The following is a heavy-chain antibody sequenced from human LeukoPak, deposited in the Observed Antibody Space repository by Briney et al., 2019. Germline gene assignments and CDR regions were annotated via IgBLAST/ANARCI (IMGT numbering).Heavy chain of an antibody. CDR2: ISGSGGST. Sequence: GGSLRLSCAASGFTFSSYAMSWVRQAPGKGLEWVSAISGSGGSTCYANSVKGRFTISRDNSKNTLYLQMNSLRAEDTAVYYCAKDREPSTRGATIDYFDYWGQGTLVTVSS. V-gene: IGHV3-23*01. CDR3: AKDREPSTRGATIDYFDY. CDR1: GFTFSSYA. J-gene: IGHJ4*02. D-gene: IGHD1-26*01.